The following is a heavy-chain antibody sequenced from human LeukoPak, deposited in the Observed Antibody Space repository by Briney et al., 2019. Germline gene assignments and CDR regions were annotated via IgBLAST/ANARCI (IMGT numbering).Heavy chain of an antibody. V-gene: IGHV3-30*01. Sequence: GRSLRLSCAASGFTFSSHALHWVRQAPGKGLEWVAVILYDGSNKFYVDSVKGRFSISGDNSKNTLYLQMNSLRVEDTAVYYCARDMRLYGSSGHFDSWGQGTLVTVSS. CDR2: ILYDGSNK. CDR1: GFTFSSHA. D-gene: IGHD6-13*01. CDR3: ARDMRLYGSSGHFDS. J-gene: IGHJ4*02.